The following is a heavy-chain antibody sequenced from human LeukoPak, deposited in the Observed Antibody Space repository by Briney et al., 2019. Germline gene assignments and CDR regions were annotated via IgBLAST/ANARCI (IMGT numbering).Heavy chain of an antibody. CDR1: GFTFSSYA. CDR3: GRAASGVYYFDY. J-gene: IGHJ4*02. D-gene: IGHD3-10*01. Sequence: GGSLRLSCAASGFTFSSYAMHWVRQAPGKGLEWVAVISYDGSNKYYADSVKGRFTISRDNSKNTLYLQMNSLRAEDTAVSYCGRAASGVYYFDYWGQETLVTVSS. CDR2: ISYDGSNK. V-gene: IGHV3-30*04.